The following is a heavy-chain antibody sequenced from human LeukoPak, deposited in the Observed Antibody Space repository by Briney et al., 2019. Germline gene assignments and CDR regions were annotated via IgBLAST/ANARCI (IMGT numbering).Heavy chain of an antibody. J-gene: IGHJ3*02. Sequence: GGSLRLSCAASGFTFSSYGMHWVRQAPGKGLEWVAVIWYDGNSKYYADSVKGRFTISRDNSRSTLYLQMNSLRADDSAMYYCTRPAGDYARGGFDIWGQGTLVTASS. V-gene: IGHV3-33*01. CDR2: IWYDGNSK. CDR3: TRPAGDYARGGFDI. CDR1: GFTFSSYG. D-gene: IGHD4-17*01.